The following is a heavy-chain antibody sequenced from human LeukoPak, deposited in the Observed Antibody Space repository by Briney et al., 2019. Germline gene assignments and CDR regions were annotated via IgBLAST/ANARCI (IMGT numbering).Heavy chain of an antibody. J-gene: IGHJ4*02. CDR3: ARPPHSCSSTSCYSQY. Sequence: TGGSLRLSCAASGFTFSSYGMHWVRQAPGKGLEWVAIISYDGSNKYYADSVKGRFTISRDNSMDTLYLQMNGLRPEDTAVYYCARPPHSCSSTSCYSQYWGQGTLVSVSS. V-gene: IGHV3-30*03. CDR1: GFTFSSYG. CDR2: ISYDGSNK. D-gene: IGHD2-2*01.